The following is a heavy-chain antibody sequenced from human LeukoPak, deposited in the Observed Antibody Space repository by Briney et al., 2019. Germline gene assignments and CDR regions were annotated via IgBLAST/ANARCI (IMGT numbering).Heavy chain of an antibody. J-gene: IGHJ4*02. Sequence: ASVKVSCKASGYTFTSYGISWVRQAPGQGLEWMGWINPYNGNTNYAQMLQGRVTLTTDTSTSTAYMELRSLRSDDTAVYYCGRVTAYSSSSMGAFDYWGQGTLVTVSS. CDR3: GRVTAYSSSSMGAFDY. V-gene: IGHV1-18*01. CDR1: GYTFTSYG. CDR2: INPYNGNT. D-gene: IGHD6-6*01.